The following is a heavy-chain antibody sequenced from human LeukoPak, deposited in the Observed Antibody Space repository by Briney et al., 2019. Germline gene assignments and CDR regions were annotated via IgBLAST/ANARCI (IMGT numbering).Heavy chain of an antibody. CDR3: ARVPVAGTLHYYMDV. J-gene: IGHJ6*03. V-gene: IGHV1-2*02. Sequence: ASVKVSCKASGYTFIAYYMHWVRQAPGQGLEWMGWINPNSGGTNYAQKFQGRVTMTRDTSISTAYMELSRLRSDDTAVYYCARVPVAGTLHYYMDVWGKGTTVTVSS. D-gene: IGHD6-19*01. CDR2: INPNSGGT. CDR1: GYTFIAYY.